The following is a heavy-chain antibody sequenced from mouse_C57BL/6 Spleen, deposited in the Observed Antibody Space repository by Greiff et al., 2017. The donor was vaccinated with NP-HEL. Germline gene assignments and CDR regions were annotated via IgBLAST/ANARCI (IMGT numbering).Heavy chain of an antibody. V-gene: IGHV1-80*01. CDR1: GYAFSSYW. D-gene: IGHD2-5*01. Sequence: VQLQQSGAELVKPGASVKISCKASGYAFSSYWMNWVKQRPGKGLEWIGQIYPGDGDTNYNGKFKGKATLTADKSSSTAYMQLSSLTSEDSAVYFCARDSNYVDAMDYWGQGTSVTVSS. J-gene: IGHJ4*01. CDR3: ARDSNYVDAMDY. CDR2: IYPGDGDT.